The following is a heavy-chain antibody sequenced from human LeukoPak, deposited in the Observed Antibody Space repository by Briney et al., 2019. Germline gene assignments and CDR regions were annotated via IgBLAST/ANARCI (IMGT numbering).Heavy chain of an antibody. CDR1: GFTFSSYA. CDR3: AKGLYYYDSRAFDI. D-gene: IGHD3-22*01. V-gene: IGHV3-23*01. CDR2: INGSGGST. Sequence: PGGSLRLSCAASGFTFSSYAMSWVRQAPGKGLEWVSTINGSGGSTYYADSVKGRFTISRDNSKNTLYLQMNSLRAEDTAVYYCAKGLYYYDSRAFDIWGQGTMVTVSS. J-gene: IGHJ3*02.